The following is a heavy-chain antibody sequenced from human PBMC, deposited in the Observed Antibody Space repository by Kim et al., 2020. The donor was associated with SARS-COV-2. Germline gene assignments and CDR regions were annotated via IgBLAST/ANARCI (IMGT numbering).Heavy chain of an antibody. Sequence: SETLSLTCAVYGGSFSGYYWSWIRQPPGKGLEWIGEINHSGSTNYNPSLKSRVTISADTSKNQFSLKLSSVTAADTAVYYCARGRYSSSWYGPHWYFDLWGRGTLVTVSS. J-gene: IGHJ2*01. CDR3: ARGRYSSSWYGPHWYFDL. CDR2: INHSGST. D-gene: IGHD6-13*01. CDR1: GGSFSGYY. V-gene: IGHV4-34*01.